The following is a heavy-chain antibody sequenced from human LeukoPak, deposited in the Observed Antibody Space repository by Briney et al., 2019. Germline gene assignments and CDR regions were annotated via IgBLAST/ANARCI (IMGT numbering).Heavy chain of an antibody. CDR3: AKMTTVTTRLAFFDY. D-gene: IGHD4-17*01. CDR2: ISGSGGST. V-gene: IGHV3-23*01. Sequence: AGGSLRLSCAASGFTFRSYAMSWVRQAPGKGLEWVSAISGSGGSTYYADSVKGRFTISRDNSKNTLYLQMNSLRAEDTAVYYCAKMTTVTTRLAFFDYWGQGTLVTVSS. CDR1: GFTFRSYA. J-gene: IGHJ4*02.